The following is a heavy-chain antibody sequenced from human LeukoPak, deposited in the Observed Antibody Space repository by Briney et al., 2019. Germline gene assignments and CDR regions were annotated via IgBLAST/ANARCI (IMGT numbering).Heavy chain of an antibody. J-gene: IGHJ4*02. CDR2: INWNGGST. Sequence: GGSLRLSCAAPGFTFDDYGMSWVRQAPGKGLEWVSGINWNGGSTGYADSVKGRFTISRDNAKNSLYLQMNSLRAEDTASYYCARLYGGNSVPDWGQGTLVTVSS. D-gene: IGHD4-23*01. CDR1: GFTFDDYG. CDR3: ARLYGGNSVPD. V-gene: IGHV3-20*04.